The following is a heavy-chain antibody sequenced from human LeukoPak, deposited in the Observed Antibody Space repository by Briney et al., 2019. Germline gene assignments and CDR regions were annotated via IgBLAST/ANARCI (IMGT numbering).Heavy chain of an antibody. Sequence: SETLSLTCTVSGGSISSYYWSWIRQPAGKGLEWIGLISTSGSPKYSPSLKSRVTMSIDTSKNQFSLKLSSATAADTAVYYCARDLTTPPYNWFDPWGQGMLVTVSS. J-gene: IGHJ5*02. V-gene: IGHV4-4*07. CDR2: ISTSGSP. D-gene: IGHD4/OR15-4a*01. CDR1: GGSISSYY. CDR3: ARDLTTPPYNWFDP.